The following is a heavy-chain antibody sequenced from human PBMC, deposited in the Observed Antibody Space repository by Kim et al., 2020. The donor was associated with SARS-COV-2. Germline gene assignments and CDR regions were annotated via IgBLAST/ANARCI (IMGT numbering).Heavy chain of an antibody. V-gene: IGHV1-69*04. CDR2: IIPILGIA. CDR3: ARDWGVNPPPPGFGDYYYYGMDV. Sequence: SVKVSCKASGGTFSSYAISWVRQAPGQELEWMGRIIPILGIANYAQKFQGRVTITADKSTSTAYMELSSLRSEDTAVYYCARDWGVNPPPPGFGDYYYYGMDVWGQGTTVTVSS. CDR1: GGTFSSYA. J-gene: IGHJ6*02. D-gene: IGHD7-27*01.